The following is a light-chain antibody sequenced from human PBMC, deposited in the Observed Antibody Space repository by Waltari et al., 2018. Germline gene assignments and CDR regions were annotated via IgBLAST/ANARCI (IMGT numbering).Light chain of an antibody. J-gene: IGLJ3*02. Sequence: QAVLTQPSSLSASPGASASLTCTLRSGINVGSYRIYWFQQKPGSPPQYLLWYKSDSDKQQGSGVPSRFSGSKDASANAGILLISGLQSEDEADYYCMIWHSSAWVFGGGTKLTVL. CDR1: SGINVGSYR. V-gene: IGLV5-45*03. CDR3: MIWHSSAWV. CDR2: YKSDSDK.